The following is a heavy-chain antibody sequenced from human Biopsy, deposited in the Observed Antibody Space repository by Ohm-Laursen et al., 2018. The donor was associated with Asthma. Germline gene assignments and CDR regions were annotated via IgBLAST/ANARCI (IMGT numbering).Heavy chain of an antibody. CDR2: IISVFGTT. Sequence: SVKVFCKSLGGTFNTSVIGWVRQAPGEGLEWMGGIISVFGTTTYPQKFQDRVTITADDSTSTVYMELSSLRSEDTAVYYCARKAGSCISRTCYSLDFWGQGTLVTVSS. D-gene: IGHD2-2*01. CDR3: ARKAGSCISRTCYSLDF. CDR1: GGTFNTSV. V-gene: IGHV1-69*13. J-gene: IGHJ4*02.